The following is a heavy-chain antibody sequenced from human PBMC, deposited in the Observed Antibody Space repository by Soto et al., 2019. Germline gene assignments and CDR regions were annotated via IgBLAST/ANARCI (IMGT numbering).Heavy chain of an antibody. Sequence: QVQLVQSGAEVRKPGSSVKVSCKTSGGLISKYSFNWVRQAPGQGLEWMGGVLPIRGSTDNAQKFQGRLTITADRSTSTVYMELSRLRSDDTANYYCATIRVRGGPLRFEDGGQGMLISVSS. J-gene: IGHJ4*01. CDR1: GGLISKYS. CDR3: ATIRVRGGPLRFED. D-gene: IGHD5-12*01. V-gene: IGHV1-69*06. CDR2: VLPIRGST.